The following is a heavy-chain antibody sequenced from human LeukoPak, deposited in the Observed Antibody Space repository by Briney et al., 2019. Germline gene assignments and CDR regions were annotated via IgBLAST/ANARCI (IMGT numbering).Heavy chain of an antibody. CDR3: ARDQVLAMIGVLQGAFDI. D-gene: IGHD3-22*01. J-gene: IGHJ3*02. CDR2: IKEDGSEK. CDR1: GFTFSRYW. V-gene: IGHV3-7*01. Sequence: GGSLILSCAASGFTFSRYWMSWVRQAPGKGLEWVANIKEDGSEKYYVDSVKGRFTISRDNAKKSLYLQMSSLRAEDTAVYYCARDQVLAMIGVLQGAFDIWGRGTMVTVSS.